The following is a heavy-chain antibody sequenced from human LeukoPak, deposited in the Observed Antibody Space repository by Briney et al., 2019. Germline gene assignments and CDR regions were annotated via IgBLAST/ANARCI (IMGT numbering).Heavy chain of an antibody. Sequence: ASMKVSCKASGGTFSSYAISWVRQAPGQGLEWMGGIIPIFGTANYAQKFQGRVTITADESTSTAYMELSSLRSEDTAVYYCARGDSSGYYYVKAFDIWGQGTMVTVSS. J-gene: IGHJ3*02. V-gene: IGHV1-69*13. CDR1: GGTFSSYA. CDR2: IIPIFGTA. CDR3: ARGDSSGYYYVKAFDI. D-gene: IGHD3-22*01.